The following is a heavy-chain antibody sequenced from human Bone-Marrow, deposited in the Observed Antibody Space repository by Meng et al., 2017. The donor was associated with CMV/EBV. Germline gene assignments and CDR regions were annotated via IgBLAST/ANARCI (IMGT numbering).Heavy chain of an antibody. J-gene: IGHJ4*02. Sequence: ASVKVSCKTSGYTFTGYFIYWVRQAPGQGLEWMGGINPNTGAANYAPKFQGRVTMTRDTSISTAFMDLSRLTADDTAVYYCARGRDYWGQGTLGTVSA. CDR1: GYTFTGYF. CDR2: INPNTGAA. V-gene: IGHV1-2*02. CDR3: ARGRDY.